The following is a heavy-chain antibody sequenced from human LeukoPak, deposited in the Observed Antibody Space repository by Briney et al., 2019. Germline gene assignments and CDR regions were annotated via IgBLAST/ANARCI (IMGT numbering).Heavy chain of an antibody. V-gene: IGHV3-15*07. Sequence: GGSLRLSCAASGFTFSNAWMNWVRQAPGKGLEWVGRIKSKTDGGTTDYAAPVKGRFTISRDDSKNTLYLQMNSLKTEDTAVYYCTTKYYDFWSGYYYYYYGMDVWGQGTTVTVSS. CDR3: TTKYYDFWSGYYYYYYGMDV. D-gene: IGHD3-3*01. CDR1: GFTFSNAW. J-gene: IGHJ6*02. CDR2: IKSKTDGGTT.